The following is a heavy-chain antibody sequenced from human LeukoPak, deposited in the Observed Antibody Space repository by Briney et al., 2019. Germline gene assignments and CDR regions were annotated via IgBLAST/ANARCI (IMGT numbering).Heavy chain of an antibody. V-gene: IGHV4-59*01. Sequence: PETLSLTRTVSGGSLSSYYWRWIRQPPGKGLGWIGYIYYSGSTNYNPSLKSRVTISVDTSKNQFSLKLSSVTAADTAGYYCARGARGYYYDRSGYYFDYWGQGTLVTVSS. CDR3: ARGARGYYYDRSGYYFDY. D-gene: IGHD3-22*01. CDR2: IYYSGST. CDR1: GGSLSSYY. J-gene: IGHJ4*02.